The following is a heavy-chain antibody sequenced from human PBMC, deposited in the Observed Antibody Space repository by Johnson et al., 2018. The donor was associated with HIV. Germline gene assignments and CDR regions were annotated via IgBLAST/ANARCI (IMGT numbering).Heavy chain of an antibody. CDR1: EFMFSNYW. D-gene: IGHD3-16*02. V-gene: IGHV3-74*01. Sequence: VQLVESGGGVVQPGRSLRLSCAASEFMFSNYWMHWVRQAPGKGLVWVSRINSEGSSTDSADSVKGRFTISRDNAKNTLYLQMNSLRAEDTAIYYCAREGGGVITFGGVIVPPGAFDIWGQGTMVTVSS. CDR2: INSEGSST. J-gene: IGHJ3*02. CDR3: AREGGGVITFGGVIVPPGAFDI.